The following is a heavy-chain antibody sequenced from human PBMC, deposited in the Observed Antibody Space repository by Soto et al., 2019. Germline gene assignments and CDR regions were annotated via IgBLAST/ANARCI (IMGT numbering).Heavy chain of an antibody. CDR1: GFTFSSYS. V-gene: IGHV3-21*01. J-gene: IGHJ5*02. CDR3: AREELGYYDFWSGYYTNWFDP. CDR2: ISSSSSYI. D-gene: IGHD3-3*01. Sequence: GGSLRLSCAASGFTFSSYSMNWVRQAPGKWLEWVSSISSSSSYIYYADSVKGRFTISRDNAKNSLYLQMNSLRAEDTAVYYCAREELGYYDFWSGYYTNWFDPWGQGTLVNVSS.